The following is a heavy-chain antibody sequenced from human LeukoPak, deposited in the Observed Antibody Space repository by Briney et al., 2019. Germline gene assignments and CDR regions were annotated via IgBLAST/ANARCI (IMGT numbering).Heavy chain of an antibody. CDR2: IGTAGDT. CDR3: ARGMVRGDLTHFDI. J-gene: IGHJ3*02. Sequence: GGSLRLSCAASGFTFSSYDMHWVRQATGKGLEWVSAIGTAGDTYYPGSVKGRFTVSRENAKNSLYLQMNSLRAGDTAVYYCARGMVRGDLTHFDIWGQGTMVTVSS. D-gene: IGHD3-10*01. CDR1: GFTFSSYD. V-gene: IGHV3-13*01.